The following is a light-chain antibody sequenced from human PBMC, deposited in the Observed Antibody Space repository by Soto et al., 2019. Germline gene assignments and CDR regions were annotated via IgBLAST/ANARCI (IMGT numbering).Light chain of an antibody. V-gene: IGKV3-15*01. CDR2: GAS. CDR3: QQYIRWPLT. J-gene: IGKJ4*01. Sequence: EIVMTQSPATLSVSPGERATLSCRASQSVSSNLAWYQQKPGQAPRPLIYGASTRATGTPARFSGSGSGTEFTLIISSLQSEDFAVYYCQQYIRWPLTFGGGTKVDI. CDR1: QSVSSN.